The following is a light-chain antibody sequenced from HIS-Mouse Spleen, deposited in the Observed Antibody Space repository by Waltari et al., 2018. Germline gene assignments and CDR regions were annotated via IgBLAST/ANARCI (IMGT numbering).Light chain of an antibody. Sequence: AIWMTQSPSLLSASTGDRVTISCRMSQGISSYLAWYQQKPGKAPKLLIYKASSLESGVPSRFSGSGSGTEFTLTISSLQPDDFATYYCQQYNSYSRTFGQGTKVEIK. V-gene: IGKV1D-8*02. CDR2: KAS. J-gene: IGKJ1*01. CDR3: QQYNSYSRT. CDR1: QGISSY.